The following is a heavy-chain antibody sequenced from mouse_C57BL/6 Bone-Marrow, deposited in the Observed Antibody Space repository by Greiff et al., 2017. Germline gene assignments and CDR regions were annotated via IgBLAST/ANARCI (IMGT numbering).Heavy chain of an antibody. Sequence: QVQLQQPGAELVKPGASVKMSCKASGYTFTSYWITWVKQRPGQGLEWIGDIFPGSGSTNYNEKFKSKATLTVDTSSSTAYMQLSSLTYEDSAIYDYARTAYCSRLYCAMDYWGQGTTLTVSS. CDR1: GYTFTSYW. CDR3: ARTAYCSRLYCAMDY. J-gene: IGHJ4*01. CDR2: IFPGSGST. D-gene: IGHD3-2*02. V-gene: IGHV1-55*01.